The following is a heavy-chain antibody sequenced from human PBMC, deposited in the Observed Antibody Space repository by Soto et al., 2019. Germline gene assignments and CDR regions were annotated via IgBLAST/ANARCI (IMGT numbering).Heavy chain of an antibody. Sequence: EVQLLESGGGLVQPGGSLRLSCAASGFTFSSYAMSWVRQAPGKGLEWVSAISGSGGSTYYADSVKGRFTISRDNSKNTLYLQMNSLRAEDTAVYYCAKEESLDIVATIPIAVANYFDYWGQGTLVTVSS. CDR1: GFTFSSYA. D-gene: IGHD5-12*01. CDR3: AKEESLDIVATIPIAVANYFDY. CDR2: ISGSGGST. J-gene: IGHJ4*02. V-gene: IGHV3-23*01.